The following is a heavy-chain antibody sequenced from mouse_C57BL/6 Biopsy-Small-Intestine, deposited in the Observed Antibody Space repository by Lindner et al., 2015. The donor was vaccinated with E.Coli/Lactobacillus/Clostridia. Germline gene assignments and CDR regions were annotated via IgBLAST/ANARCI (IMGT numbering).Heavy chain of an antibody. J-gene: IGHJ2*01. D-gene: IGHD1-1*01. Sequence: VQLQESGAELARPGASVKMSCKASGYTFTTYTMHWVKQRPGQGLEWIGYINPTSGYINYNQKFKDKATLTADKSSSTAYMQLSSLTSEDSAVYYCARLLYYFDYWGQGTTLTVSS. CDR3: ARLLYYFDY. CDR2: INPTSGYI. CDR1: GYTFTTYT. V-gene: IGHV1-4*01.